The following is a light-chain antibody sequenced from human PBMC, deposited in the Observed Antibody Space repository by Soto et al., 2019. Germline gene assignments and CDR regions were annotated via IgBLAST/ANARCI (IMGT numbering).Light chain of an antibody. CDR3: SSYTTSSTLHV. Sequence: QSALTQPASVSGSPGQSITISCTGTSSDVGGYNYVSWYQQHPGKAPKLMIYEVNYRPLGVSNRFSGSKSGNTASLTISGLQVEDEADYYCSSYTTSSTLHVFGTGTKVTVL. CDR2: EVN. V-gene: IGLV2-14*01. CDR1: SSDVGGYNY. J-gene: IGLJ1*01.